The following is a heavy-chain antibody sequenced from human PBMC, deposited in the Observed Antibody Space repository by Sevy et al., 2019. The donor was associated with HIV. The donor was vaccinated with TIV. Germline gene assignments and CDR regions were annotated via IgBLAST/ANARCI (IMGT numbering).Heavy chain of an antibody. CDR3: ARGMHYYDSSGYDC. V-gene: IGHV3-72*01. J-gene: IGHJ4*02. Sequence: GGSLRLSCAASGFTFSDHYMDWVRQAPGKGLEWVGRTRDKVNSYTTEYAASVKGRFTVSRDDSKNSLYLQMNSLKTEDTAMYYCARGMHYYDSSGYDCWGQGTLVTVSS. D-gene: IGHD3-22*01. CDR1: GFTFSDHY. CDR2: TRDKVNSYTT.